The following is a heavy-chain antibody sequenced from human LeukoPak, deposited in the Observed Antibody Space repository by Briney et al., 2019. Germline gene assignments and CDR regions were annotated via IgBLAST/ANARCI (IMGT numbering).Heavy chain of an antibody. CDR1: GFTFSSYA. CDR2: INWNGGST. J-gene: IGHJ4*02. Sequence: PGGSLRLSCAASGFTFSSYAMSWVRQAPGKGLEWVSGINWNGGSTGYADSVKGRFTISRDNAKNSLYLQMNSLRAEDTALYYCARVLDSSGWYAFDYWGQGTLVTVSS. V-gene: IGHV3-20*04. CDR3: ARVLDSSGWYAFDY. D-gene: IGHD6-19*01.